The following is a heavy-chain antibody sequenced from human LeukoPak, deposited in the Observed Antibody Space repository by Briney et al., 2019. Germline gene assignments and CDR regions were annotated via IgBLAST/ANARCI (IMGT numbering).Heavy chain of an antibody. J-gene: IGHJ3*02. Sequence: GESLQISCQGSGYSFTSYWIGWVRQMPGKGLEWMGIIYPGDSDTRYSPSFQGQVTISADKSISTAYLQWSSLKASDTAMYYCASVTLEDGYTHAFDIWGQGTMVTVSS. CDR1: GYSFTSYW. CDR2: IYPGDSDT. D-gene: IGHD5-24*01. V-gene: IGHV5-51*01. CDR3: ASVTLEDGYTHAFDI.